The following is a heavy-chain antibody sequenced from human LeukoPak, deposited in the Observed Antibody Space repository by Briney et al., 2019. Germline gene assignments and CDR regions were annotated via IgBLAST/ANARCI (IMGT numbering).Heavy chain of an antibody. J-gene: IGHJ4*02. CDR1: GFTFSSYA. CDR2: IWYDGSNT. Sequence: PGGSLTPSWPASGFTFSSYAMDWVRQAPGKGLEWVAVIWYDGSNTYYADSVKGRFTISRDNSRNTLYLQMNSLRAEDTAVYYCAKDPRAGANTNFWSGYQNWGQGTLVTVSS. V-gene: IGHV3-33*06. D-gene: IGHD3-3*01. CDR3: AKDPRAGANTNFWSGYQN.